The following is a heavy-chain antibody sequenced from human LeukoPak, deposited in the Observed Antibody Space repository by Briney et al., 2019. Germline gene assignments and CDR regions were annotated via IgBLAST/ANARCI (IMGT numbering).Heavy chain of an antibody. CDR2: IYSADSA. V-gene: IGHV3-53*01. D-gene: IGHD1-26*01. CDR3: AREVGGGATNYFDY. CDR1: GFTFRTYS. Sequence: GGSLRLSCAASGFTFRTYSMHWVRQAPGKGLEWVSVIYSADSAYYADSVRGRFTISRDNSKNTLYLQMNSLRADDTAVYYCAREVGGGATNYFDYWGQGTLVTVSS. J-gene: IGHJ4*02.